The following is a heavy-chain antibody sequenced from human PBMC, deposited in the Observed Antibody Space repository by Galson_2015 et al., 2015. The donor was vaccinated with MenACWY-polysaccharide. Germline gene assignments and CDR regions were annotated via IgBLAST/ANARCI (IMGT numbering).Heavy chain of an antibody. V-gene: IGHV3-33*08. CDR2: IWYDGSNK. Sequence: SLRLSCAASGFTFTSYAMHWVRQAPGKGLEWVVLIWYDGSNKYYADSVKGRFTISRDNSKNTLYLQMNSLRAADTAVYYCAGGTALVIDYYYYGMDVWGQGTTVTVSS. CDR3: AGGTALVIDYYYYGMDV. CDR1: GFTFTSYA. J-gene: IGHJ6*02. D-gene: IGHD5-18*01.